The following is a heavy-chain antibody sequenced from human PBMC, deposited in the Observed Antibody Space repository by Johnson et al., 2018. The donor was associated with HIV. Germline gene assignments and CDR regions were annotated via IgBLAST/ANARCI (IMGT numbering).Heavy chain of an antibody. CDR1: GFTFSDYY. Sequence: VQLVESGGGLVKPGGSLRLSCAASGFTFSDYYMSWVRQAPGKGLDWVSVIYSGGSTYYADSLKDRFTISRDNSKNTLYLQMNSLRAEDTAVYYCAREEGGYYDSSGYYYVGAFDIWGQGTMVTVSS. V-gene: IGHV3-66*01. CDR2: IYSGGST. J-gene: IGHJ3*02. D-gene: IGHD3-22*01. CDR3: AREEGGYYDSSGYYYVGAFDI.